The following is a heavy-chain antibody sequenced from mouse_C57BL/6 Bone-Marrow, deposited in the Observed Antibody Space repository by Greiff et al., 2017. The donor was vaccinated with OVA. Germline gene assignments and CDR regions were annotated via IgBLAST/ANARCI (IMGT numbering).Heavy chain of an antibody. Sequence: EVQGVESGGDLVKPGGSLKLSCAASGFTFSSYAMSWVRQTPEKRLEWVATISDGGSYTYYPDNVKGRFTISRDNAKNNLNLQMSHLKSEDTAMYYWAREEGYYYYGSARFAYWGQGTLVTVSA. CDR1: GFTFSSYA. J-gene: IGHJ3*01. V-gene: IGHV5-4*01. D-gene: IGHD1-1*01. CDR2: ISDGGSYT. CDR3: AREEGYYYYGSARFAY.